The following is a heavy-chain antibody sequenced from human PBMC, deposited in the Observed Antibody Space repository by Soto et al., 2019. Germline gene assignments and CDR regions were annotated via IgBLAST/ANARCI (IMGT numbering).Heavy chain of an antibody. J-gene: IGHJ4*02. D-gene: IGHD2-21*01. CDR1: GGSISSYY. CDR2: IYYSGST. Sequence: QVQLQELGPGLVKPSETLSLTCTVSGGSISSYYWSWIRQPPGKGLEWIVYIYYSGSTNYNPSLKSRVTISVATSKNQFSLKLSSVTAADTAVYYCARRWGGTFDYWGQGTLVTVSS. V-gene: IGHV4-59*01. CDR3: ARRWGGTFDY.